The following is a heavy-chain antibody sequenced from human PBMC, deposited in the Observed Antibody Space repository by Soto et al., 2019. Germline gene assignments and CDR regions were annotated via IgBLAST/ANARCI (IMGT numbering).Heavy chain of an antibody. Sequence: QVQLVQSGAEVKKPGASVKVSCKASGYTFTSYGISWVRQAPGQGLEWMGWISAYNGNTNYAQKLQGRVTMTTDTSTSTAYMELRSLRSDDTAVYYCARQRCSGGSCYRGGWFDPWGQGTLVTVSS. CDR3: ARQRCSGGSCYRGGWFDP. CDR2: ISAYNGNT. V-gene: IGHV1-18*01. CDR1: GYTFTSYG. D-gene: IGHD2-15*01. J-gene: IGHJ5*02.